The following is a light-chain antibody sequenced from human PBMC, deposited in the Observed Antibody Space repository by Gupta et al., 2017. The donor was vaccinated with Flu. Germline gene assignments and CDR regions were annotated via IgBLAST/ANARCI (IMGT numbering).Light chain of an antibody. J-gene: IGKJ1*01. CDR1: QSVSSNY. Sequence: EIVLTQSPGTLSLSPGERATLSCRASQSVSSNYLAWYQQKPGQAPRLLIYGASSRATGIPDRFSGSGSGTDFTLSIIRLKPEDFAVYYCQQDCDSSRTFGQGTNVEIK. CDR2: GAS. V-gene: IGKV3-20*01. CDR3: QQDCDSSRT.